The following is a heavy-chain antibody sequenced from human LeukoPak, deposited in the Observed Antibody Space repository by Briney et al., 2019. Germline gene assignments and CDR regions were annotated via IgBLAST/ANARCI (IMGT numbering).Heavy chain of an antibody. CDR1: GYTFTSYY. J-gene: IGHJ5*02. V-gene: IGHV1-2*02. CDR3: ARAAMVRGVPGWFDP. CDR2: INPNSGGT. Sequence: ASVKVPCKASGYTFTSYYMHWVRQAPGQGLEWMGWINPNSGGTNYAQKFQGRVTMTRDTSISTAYMELSRLRSDDTAVYYCARAAMVRGVPGWFDPWGQGTLVTVSS. D-gene: IGHD3-10*01.